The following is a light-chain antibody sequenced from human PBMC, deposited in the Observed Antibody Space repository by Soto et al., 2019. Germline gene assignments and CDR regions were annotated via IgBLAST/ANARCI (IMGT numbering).Light chain of an antibody. V-gene: IGKV1-33*01. CDR2: DAS. CDR1: QDISNY. CDR3: PQYDNLPLT. Sequence: DIQMTHSPSSLSASVGDRVTITCQASQDISNYLNWYQQKPGKAPKLLIYDASNLETGVPSRFSGSGSGTDFTFTISSLQPEDIATYYCPQYDNLPLTFGGGTKVDIK. J-gene: IGKJ4*01.